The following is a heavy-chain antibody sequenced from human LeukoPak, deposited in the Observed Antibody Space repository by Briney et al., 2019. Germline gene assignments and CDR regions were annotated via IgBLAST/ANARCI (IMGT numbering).Heavy chain of an antibody. Sequence: SANASSTPSLLTFTSSAMQGVRQARRQRREWIGWIVVGSGTTNYAQKFQERVTITRDMSTSPGYMALSSLRSEDTAVYSCAALGIGSTTSAYWGQGTLLT. CDR3: AALGIGSTTSAY. CDR1: LLTFTSSA. D-gene: IGHD5/OR15-5a*01. CDR2: IVVGSGTT. V-gene: IGHV1-58*02. J-gene: IGHJ4*02.